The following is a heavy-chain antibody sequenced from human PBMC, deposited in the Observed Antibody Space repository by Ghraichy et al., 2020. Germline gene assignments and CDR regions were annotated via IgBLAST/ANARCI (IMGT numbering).Heavy chain of an antibody. D-gene: IGHD6-6*01. CDR3: ARDRTARNYYYGMDV. V-gene: IGHV4-59*01. CDR2: IYYSGST. J-gene: IGHJ6*02. CDR1: GGSISSYY. Sequence: ETLSLTCTVSGGSISSYYWSWIRQPPGKGLEWIGYIYYSGSTNYNPSLKSRVTISVDTSKNQFSLKLRSVTAADTAVYYCARDRTARNYYYGMDVWGQGTTVTVSS.